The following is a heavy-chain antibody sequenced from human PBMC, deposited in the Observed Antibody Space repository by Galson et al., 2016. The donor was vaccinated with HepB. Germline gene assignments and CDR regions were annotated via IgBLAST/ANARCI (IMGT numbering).Heavy chain of an antibody. CDR3: ASAKAAGTAFYL. J-gene: IGHJ3*01. Sequence: CAISGDSVSSNSAAWNWIRQSASRGLEWLGRTYYRSEWYHDYTESVQGRIAIIPDTSTNQLSLQLNTVTPEDTALYYCASAKAAGTAFYLWGQGTMVTVSS. V-gene: IGHV6-1*01. CDR1: GDSVSSNSAA. D-gene: IGHD6-13*01. CDR2: TYYRSEWYH.